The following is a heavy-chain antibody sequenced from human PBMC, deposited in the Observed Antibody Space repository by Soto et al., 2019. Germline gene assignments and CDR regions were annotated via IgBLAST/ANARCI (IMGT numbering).Heavy chain of an antibody. D-gene: IGHD2-15*01. CDR2: ISGSGGST. Sequence: GGSLRLSCAASGFTFSSYAMSWVRQAPGKGLEWVSAISGSGGSTYYADSGKGRFTISRDNSKNTLYLQMNSLRAEDTAVYYCAKGEIVVVVAAYYFDYWGQGTLVTVSS. CDR3: AKGEIVVVVAAYYFDY. CDR1: GFTFSSYA. J-gene: IGHJ4*02. V-gene: IGHV3-23*01.